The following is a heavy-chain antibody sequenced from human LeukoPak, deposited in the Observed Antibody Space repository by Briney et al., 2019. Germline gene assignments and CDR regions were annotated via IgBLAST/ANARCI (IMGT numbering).Heavy chain of an antibody. D-gene: IGHD3-10*01. Sequence: GGSLRLSCTASGFTCGDYAMSWVRQAPGKGLEWVGFIRSKTYGGTTEYAASVKGRFTISRDDSKSIASLQMNSLRAEDTAVYYCARDDYCSDYWGQGTLVTVSS. V-gene: IGHV3-49*04. CDR1: GFTCGDYA. J-gene: IGHJ4*02. CDR2: IRSKTYGGTT. CDR3: ARDDYCSDY.